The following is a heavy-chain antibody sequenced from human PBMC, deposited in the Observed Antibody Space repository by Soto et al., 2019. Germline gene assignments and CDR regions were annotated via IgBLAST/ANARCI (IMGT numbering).Heavy chain of an antibody. Sequence: QVQLQESGPGLVEPSGTLSLTCAVTGGSISSSNWWTWVRQPPGEGLEWVGEISRSGTTNYKPSLKSRVSISVDKSRNEFSLNLGSVTAADTAMYYCARYSASSGVFTWGQGTMVTVSS. CDR1: GGSISSSNW. D-gene: IGHD6-19*01. CDR3: ARYSASSGVFT. J-gene: IGHJ3*01. CDR2: ISRSGTT. V-gene: IGHV4-4*02.